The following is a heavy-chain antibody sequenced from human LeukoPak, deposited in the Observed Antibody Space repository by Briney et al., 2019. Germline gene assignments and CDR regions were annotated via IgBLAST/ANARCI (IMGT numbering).Heavy chain of an antibody. CDR1: GFTFSSST. CDR3: VRGDGRDY. J-gene: IGHJ4*02. Sequence: PGGSLRLSCAASGFTFSSSTMNWVRQAPGKGLEWVSSISSSSSNTHYADSVKRRFTISRDNAKNSLYMQMNSLRAEDTAVYYCVRGDGRDYWGQGTLVTVSS. V-gene: IGHV3-21*01. CDR2: ISSSSSNT.